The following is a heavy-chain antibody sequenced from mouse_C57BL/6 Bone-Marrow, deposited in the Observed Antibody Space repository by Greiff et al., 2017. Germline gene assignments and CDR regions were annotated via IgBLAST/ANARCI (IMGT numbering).Heavy chain of an antibody. V-gene: IGHV5-9-1*02. CDR2: ISSGGDYS. D-gene: IGHD1-1*01. J-gene: IGHJ1*03. CDR1: GFTFSSYA. Sequence: EVQLMESGEGLVKPGGSLKLSCAASGFTFSSYAMSWVRQTPEKRLEWVAYISSGGDYSYYADTVKGRFTISRDNARNTLYLQMSSLTSEDTAMYYCTREVYYGSSHWYFDVWGTGTTVTVSS. CDR3: TREVYYGSSHWYFDV.